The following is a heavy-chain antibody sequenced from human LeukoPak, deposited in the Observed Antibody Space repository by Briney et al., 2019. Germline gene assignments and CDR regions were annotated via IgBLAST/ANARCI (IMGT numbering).Heavy chain of an antibody. J-gene: IGHJ1*01. Sequence: ASVKVSCKASGYTFTGYNLHSVRQAPGQGLEWMGWIHPNSGGTSYAQRFQGRVTMTRDTSISTAYMELSSLRSDDTALYFCARLASVPGWGQGTLVTVSS. CDR3: ARLASVPG. CDR2: IHPNSGGT. V-gene: IGHV1-2*02. D-gene: IGHD6-19*01. CDR1: GYTFTGYN.